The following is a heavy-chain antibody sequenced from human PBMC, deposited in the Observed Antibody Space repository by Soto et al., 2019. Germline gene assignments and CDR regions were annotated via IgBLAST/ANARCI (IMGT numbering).Heavy chain of an antibody. V-gene: IGHV4-34*01. J-gene: IGHJ4*02. D-gene: IGHD2-15*01. CDR3: ARAPLTHCSGGSCYGRDY. CDR2: INHSGST. CDR1: GGSFSGYY. Sequence: SETLSLTCAVYGGSFSGYYWSWIRQPPGKGLEWIGEINHSGSTNYNPSLKSRVTISVDTSKNQFSLKLSSVTAADTAVYYCARAPLTHCSGGSCYGRDYWGQGTLVTVSS.